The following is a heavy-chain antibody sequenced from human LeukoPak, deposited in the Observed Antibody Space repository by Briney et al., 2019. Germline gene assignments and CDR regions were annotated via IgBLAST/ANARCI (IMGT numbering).Heavy chain of an antibody. D-gene: IGHD6-19*01. J-gene: IGHJ6*03. CDR2: IIPIFGTA. Sequence: GASVKVSCKASGGTFSSYAISWRRQAPGQGLEWMGGIIPIFGTANYAQKFQGRVTITADESTSTAYMELSSLRSEDTAVYYCANGGWEDYYYMDVWGKGTTVTVSS. CDR3: ANGGWEDYYYMDV. CDR1: GGTFSSYA. V-gene: IGHV1-69*01.